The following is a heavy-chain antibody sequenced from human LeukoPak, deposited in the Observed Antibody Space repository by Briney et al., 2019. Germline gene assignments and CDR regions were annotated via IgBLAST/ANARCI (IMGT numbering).Heavy chain of an antibody. CDR1: GFTFSSYG. J-gene: IGHJ4*02. Sequence: GRSLRLSCAASGFTFSSYGVHWVRQAPGKGLEWVAVIWYDGSNKYYADSVKGRFTISRDNSKNTLYLQMNSLRAEDTAVYYCARGRSQLRLGELSSWGQGTLVTVSS. CDR2: IWYDGSNK. CDR3: ARGRSQLRLGELSS. V-gene: IGHV3-33*01. D-gene: IGHD3-16*02.